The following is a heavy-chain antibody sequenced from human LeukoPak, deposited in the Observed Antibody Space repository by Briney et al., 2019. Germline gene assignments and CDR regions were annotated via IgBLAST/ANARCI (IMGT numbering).Heavy chain of an antibody. CDR2: IYHSGST. Sequence: PSQTLSLTCAVSGGSISSGGYSWSWIRQPPGKGLEWIGYIYHSGSTYYNPSLKSRVTISVDRSKNQFSLKLSPVTAADTAVYYCARNYYGSGLDYWGQGTLVTVSS. V-gene: IGHV4-30-2*01. D-gene: IGHD3-10*01. J-gene: IGHJ4*02. CDR3: ARNYYGSGLDY. CDR1: GGSISSGGYS.